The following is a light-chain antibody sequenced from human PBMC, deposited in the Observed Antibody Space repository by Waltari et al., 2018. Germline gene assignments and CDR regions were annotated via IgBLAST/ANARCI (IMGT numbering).Light chain of an antibody. J-gene: IGKJ1*01. CDR3: QQYNNWRT. CDR1: QSVRTN. V-gene: IGKV3-15*01. Sequence: EIVMTQSQATLSVSPGERATLSCRASQSVRTNLAWYQQKPGQAPSLLIYGASTRATGIPARFSGSGSGTEFTLTISSLQSEDFAVYYCQQYNNWRTFGQGTKVEIK. CDR2: GAS.